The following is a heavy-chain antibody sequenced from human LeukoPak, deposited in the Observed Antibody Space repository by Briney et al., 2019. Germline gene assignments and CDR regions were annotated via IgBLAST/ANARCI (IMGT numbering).Heavy chain of an antibody. V-gene: IGHV4-59*12. CDR2: IHYSGST. J-gene: IGHJ4*02. CDR3: ASLTTSGRFFDY. CDR1: GFTFSSYE. Sequence: GSLRLSCAASGFTFSSYEMNWVRQAPGKGLEWIGSIHYSGSTNYNPSLKSRVTISVDKSKNQFSLKLSSVTAADTAVYYCASLTTSGRFFDYWGQGTLVTVSS. D-gene: IGHD1-14*01.